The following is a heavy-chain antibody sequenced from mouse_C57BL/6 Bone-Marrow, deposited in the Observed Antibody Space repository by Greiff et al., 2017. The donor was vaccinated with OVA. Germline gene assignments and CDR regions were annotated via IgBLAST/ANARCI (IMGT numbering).Heavy chain of an antibody. J-gene: IGHJ1*03. CDR3: ARHGLRRHFDV. V-gene: IGHV5-12*01. CDR2: ISNGGGST. Sequence: DVMLVESGGGLVQPGGSLKLSCAASGFTFSDYYMYWVRQTPEKRLEWVAYISNGGGSTYYPDTVKGRFTISRDNAKNTLYLQMSRLKSEDTAMYYCARHGLRRHFDVWGTGTTVTVSS. CDR1: GFTFSDYY. D-gene: IGHD2-2*01.